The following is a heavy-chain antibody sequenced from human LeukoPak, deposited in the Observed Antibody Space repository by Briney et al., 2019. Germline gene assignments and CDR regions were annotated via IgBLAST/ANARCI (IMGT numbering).Heavy chain of an antibody. CDR3: AREGDSSSWNPFDY. Sequence: GGSLRLSCAASGFTFSSYWMHWVRQAPGKGLVWVSRINSDGSSISYADSVKGRFTISRDNAKNTLYLQMNSLRAEDTAVYYCAREGDSSSWNPFDYWGQGTLVTVSS. D-gene: IGHD6-13*01. CDR1: GFTFSSYW. CDR2: INSDGSSI. V-gene: IGHV3-74*01. J-gene: IGHJ4*02.